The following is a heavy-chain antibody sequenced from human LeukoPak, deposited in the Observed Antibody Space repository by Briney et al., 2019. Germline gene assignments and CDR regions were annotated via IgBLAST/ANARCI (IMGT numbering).Heavy chain of an antibody. CDR1: GYTFTSYG. V-gene: IGHV1-18*01. CDR3: ARDAANDYSPTHAADY. D-gene: IGHD4-11*01. Sequence: ASVKVSCKASGYTFTSYGISWVRQAPGQGLEWMGWISAYNGNTNYAQKLQGRVTMTTDTSTSTAYMELRSLRSDDTAVYYCARDAANDYSPTHAADYWGQGTLVTVSS. CDR2: ISAYNGNT. J-gene: IGHJ4*02.